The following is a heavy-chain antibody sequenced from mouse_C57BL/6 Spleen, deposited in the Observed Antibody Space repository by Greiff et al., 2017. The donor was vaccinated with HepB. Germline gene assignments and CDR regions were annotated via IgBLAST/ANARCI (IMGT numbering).Heavy chain of an antibody. CDR2: IHPNSGST. Sequence: QVQLQQPGAELVKPGASVKLSCKASGYTFTSYWMHWVKQRPGQGLEWIGMIHPNSGSTNYNEKFKSKATLTVDKSSSTAYMQLSSLTSEDSAVYYCARGTHYYGSSYNYAMDYWGQGTSVTVSS. V-gene: IGHV1-64*01. D-gene: IGHD1-1*01. CDR3: ARGTHYYGSSYNYAMDY. CDR1: GYTFTSYW. J-gene: IGHJ4*01.